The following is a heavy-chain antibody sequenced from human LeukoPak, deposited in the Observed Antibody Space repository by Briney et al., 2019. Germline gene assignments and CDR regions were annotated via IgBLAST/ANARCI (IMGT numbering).Heavy chain of an antibody. Sequence: GGSLRLSCAASGFTFSSYAMSWVRQAPGKGLEWVSAISGSGGSTYYADSVKGRFTISRDNSKNTLYLQMNSLRAEDTAVYYCARVVSGSYYSPYYFDYWGQGTLVTVSS. J-gene: IGHJ4*02. CDR3: ARVVSGSYYSPYYFDY. V-gene: IGHV3-23*01. D-gene: IGHD1-26*01. CDR1: GFTFSSYA. CDR2: ISGSGGST.